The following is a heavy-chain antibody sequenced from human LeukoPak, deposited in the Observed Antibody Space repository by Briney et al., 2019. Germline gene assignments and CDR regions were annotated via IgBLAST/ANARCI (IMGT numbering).Heavy chain of an antibody. D-gene: IGHD2-2*01. CDR1: GFTFSSYA. J-gene: IGHJ4*02. Sequence: PGGSLRLSCAASGFTFSSYAMHWVRQAPGKGLEWVAVISYDGSNKYYADSVKGRFTISRDNSKNTLYLQMNSLRAEDTAVYYCARWNCSSTSCYGHSWGQGTLVTVSS. CDR3: ARWNCSSTSCYGHS. V-gene: IGHV3-30-3*01. CDR2: ISYDGSNK.